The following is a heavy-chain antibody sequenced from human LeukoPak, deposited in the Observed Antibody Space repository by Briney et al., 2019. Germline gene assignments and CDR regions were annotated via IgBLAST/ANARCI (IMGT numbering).Heavy chain of an antibody. Sequence: GGSLRLSCAASGFTFSTYGIHWVRQAPGKGLEWVAFIRYDGSNKYYADSVKGRFTISRDNSKNTLYLQMNSLRAEDTALYYCAKDYGPLSSYWGQGTLVTVSS. CDR2: IRYDGSNK. J-gene: IGHJ4*02. V-gene: IGHV3-30*02. CDR1: GFTFSTYG. CDR3: AKDYGPLSSY. D-gene: IGHD4-17*01.